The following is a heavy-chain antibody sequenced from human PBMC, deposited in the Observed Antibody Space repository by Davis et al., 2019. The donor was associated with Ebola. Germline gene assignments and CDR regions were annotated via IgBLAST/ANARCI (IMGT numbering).Heavy chain of an antibody. CDR3: ARDLYGDGYNYHYYYGMDV. D-gene: IGHD5-24*01. J-gene: IGHJ6*02. CDR1: GFTFTNYA. V-gene: IGHV3-23*01. CDR2: ISGSGASI. Sequence: GESLKISCAASGFTFTNYAMSWVRQAPGKGLEWVSAISGSGASIYYADSVKGRFTISRDNSRSTLFLQMNSLTAEDTAVYYCARDLYGDGYNYHYYYGMDVWGQGTTVTVSS.